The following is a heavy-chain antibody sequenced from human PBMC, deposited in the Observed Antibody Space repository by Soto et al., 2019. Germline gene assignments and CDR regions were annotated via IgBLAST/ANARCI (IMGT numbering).Heavy chain of an antibody. Sequence: ASVKVSCKASGYTFTGYYMHWVRQAPGQGLEWMGWINPNSGGTNYAQKFQGWVTMTRDTSISTAYMELSRLRSDATAVYYWAGGAGVLGMVLDYWGQGTLVTVSS. CDR1: GYTFTGYY. CDR3: AGGAGVLGMVLDY. D-gene: IGHD7-27*01. V-gene: IGHV1-2*04. CDR2: INPNSGGT. J-gene: IGHJ4*02.